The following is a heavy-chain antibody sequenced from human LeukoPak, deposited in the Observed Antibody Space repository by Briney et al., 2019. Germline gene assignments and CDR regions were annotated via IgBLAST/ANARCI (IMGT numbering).Heavy chain of an antibody. J-gene: IGHJ4*02. CDR3: ARGAHHDY. V-gene: IGHV4-34*01. CDR1: GGSFSGYY. Sequence: PETLSLTCAVYGGSFSGYYWSWIRQPPGKGLEWIGEINHSGSTNYNPSLKSRVTISVDTSKNQFSLKLSPVTAADTAVYYCARGAHHDYWGQGTLVTVSS. CDR2: INHSGST.